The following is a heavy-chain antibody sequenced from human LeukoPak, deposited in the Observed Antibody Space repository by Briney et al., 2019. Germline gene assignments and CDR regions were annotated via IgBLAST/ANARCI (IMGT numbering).Heavy chain of an antibody. D-gene: IGHD2-8*01. CDR2: IYTSGST. Sequence: PSETLSLTCTVSGGSISSYYWSWVRQPPGKGLEWIGYIYTSGSTNYNPSLKSRAAISVDSSKNQFSLKLSSVAAAETAVYCCERLGVVGNYYYYMDVWGKGTTVTVS. CDR1: GGSISSYY. J-gene: IGHJ6*03. V-gene: IGHV4-4*09. CDR3: ERLGVVGNYYYYMDV.